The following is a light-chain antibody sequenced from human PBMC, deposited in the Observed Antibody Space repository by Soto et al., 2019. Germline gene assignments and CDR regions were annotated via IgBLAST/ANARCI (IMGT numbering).Light chain of an antibody. CDR2: DAS. J-gene: IGKJ4*01. CDR3: QHRSQWPLT. V-gene: IGKV3-11*01. CDR1: QSVKNF. Sequence: EIVLTQSPATLSLSPGERATLSCRASQSVKNFLAWYQRRPGQAPRLLIYDASNRATGIPGRFSGSGSGTDFTLNISSLETEDFGVYYCQHRSQWPLTFGGGTNVEIK.